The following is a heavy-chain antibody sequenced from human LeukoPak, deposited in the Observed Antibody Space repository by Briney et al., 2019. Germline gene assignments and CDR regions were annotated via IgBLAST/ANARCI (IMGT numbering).Heavy chain of an antibody. J-gene: IGHJ4*02. CDR2: IIPIFGIA. CDR1: GGTFSSYA. Sequence: SVKVSCKASGGTFSSYAISWVRQAPGQGLEWMGRIIPIFGIANYAQKFQGRVTITADKSTSTAYMELSSLRSEDTAVYYCAREWFGELPLDYRGQGTLVTVSS. D-gene: IGHD3-10*01. V-gene: IGHV1-69*04. CDR3: AREWFGELPLDY.